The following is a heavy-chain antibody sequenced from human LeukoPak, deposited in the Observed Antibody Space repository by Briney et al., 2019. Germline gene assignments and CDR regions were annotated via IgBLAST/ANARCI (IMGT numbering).Heavy chain of an antibody. V-gene: IGHV4-61*02. CDR1: GGSISSGSYY. CDR2: IYTSGST. J-gene: IGHJ3*02. CDR3: ARVHQELRGAFDI. Sequence: SETLSLTCTVSGGSISSGSYYWSWIRQPAGKGLEWIGRIYTSGSTNYNPSLKSRVTISVDTSKNQFSLKLSSVTAADTAVYYCARVHQELRGAFDIWGQGTMVTVSS. D-gene: IGHD1-7*01.